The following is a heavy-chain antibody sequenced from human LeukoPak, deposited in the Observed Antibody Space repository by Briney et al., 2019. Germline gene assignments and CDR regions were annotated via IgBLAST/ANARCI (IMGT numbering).Heavy chain of an antibody. CDR3: AKALRRQMATIGY. J-gene: IGHJ4*02. Sequence: GGSLRLSCAASGFTFSSYGMHWVRQAPGKGLEWVAFIRYDGSNKYYADSVKGRFTISRDNSKNTLYLQMNSLRAEDTAVYYCAKALRRQMATIGYWGQGTLSPSP. V-gene: IGHV3-30*02. D-gene: IGHD5-24*01. CDR2: IRYDGSNK. CDR1: GFTFSSYG.